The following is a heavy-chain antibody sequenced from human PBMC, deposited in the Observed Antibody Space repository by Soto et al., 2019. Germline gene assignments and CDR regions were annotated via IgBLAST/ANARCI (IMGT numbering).Heavy chain of an antibody. V-gene: IGHV4-30-4*01. J-gene: IGHJ5*02. Sequence: SETLSLTCTISGGSITSGEYYWSWLRQPPGKGLEWIGYNYYSGSTYYNPSLGSRVTISLDTSKSQFSLKLSSVTAADTAVYYCVREIFPGYIIHTLFDPWGQGTLVSVSS. CDR1: GGSITSGEYY. CDR3: VREIFPGYIIHTLFDP. D-gene: IGHD3-16*01. CDR2: NYYSGST.